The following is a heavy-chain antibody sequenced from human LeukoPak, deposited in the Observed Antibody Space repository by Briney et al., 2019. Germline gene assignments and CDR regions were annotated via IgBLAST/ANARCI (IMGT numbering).Heavy chain of an antibody. CDR3: ARGRWMVRGVMGFFDY. D-gene: IGHD3-10*01. Sequence: ASVKVSCKASGYTFTSYDINWVRQATGQGLEWMGWMNPNSGNTGYAQKFQGRVTMTRNTSISTAYMELSSLRSEDTAVYYCARGRWMVRGVMGFFDYWGQGTLVTVSS. CDR2: MNPNSGNT. CDR1: GYTFTSYD. V-gene: IGHV1-8*01. J-gene: IGHJ4*02.